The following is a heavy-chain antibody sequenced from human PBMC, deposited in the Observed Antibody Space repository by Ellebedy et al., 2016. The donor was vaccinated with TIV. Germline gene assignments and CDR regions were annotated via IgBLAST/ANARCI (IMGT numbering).Heavy chain of an antibody. V-gene: IGHV3-23*01. CDR2: ISGSGGAI. CDR3: AREGNPWFYYGLDV. J-gene: IGHJ6*02. CDR1: GFNFNNYP. Sequence: GESLKISCAASGFNFNNYPMSWVRQAPGKGLEWVSGISGSGGAIYYTDSVKGRFTTSREDSKNTVYLQMESLRAEDTAVYYCAREGNPWFYYGLDVWGQGTTVTVSS. D-gene: IGHD3-9*01.